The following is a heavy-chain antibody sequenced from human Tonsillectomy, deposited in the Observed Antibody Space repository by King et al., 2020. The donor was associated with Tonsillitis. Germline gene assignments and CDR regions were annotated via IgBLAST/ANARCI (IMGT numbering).Heavy chain of an antibody. V-gene: IGHV3-7*01. CDR1: GFTFSSYW. CDR2: IKQDGSEK. D-gene: IGHD6-19*01. Sequence: VQLVESGGGLVQPGGSLRLSCAASGFTFSSYWMSWVRQAPGKGLEWVANIKQDGSEKYYVDSVKGRFTISRDNAKNSLYLQMNSLRAEDTAVYYWAGDTAGYSSGWYVGGLDYWGQGTLVTVSS. CDR3: AGDTAGYSSGWYVGGLDY. J-gene: IGHJ4*02.